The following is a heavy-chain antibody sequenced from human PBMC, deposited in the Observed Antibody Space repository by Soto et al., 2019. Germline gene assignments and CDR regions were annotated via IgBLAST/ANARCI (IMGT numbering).Heavy chain of an antibody. V-gene: IGHV4-61*01. J-gene: IGHJ4*02. CDR1: GGSFKSGSYS. CDR2: VYHTGRT. Sequence: SETLSLTCTVSGGSFKSGSYSWSWIRQPPGKGLEWVGYVYHTGRTSYNPSLKGRVSISMDTSKNQFSLNLDSVTAADTAVYFCARDFAYFDSWGQGTLVTVSS. CDR3: ARDFAYFDS. D-gene: IGHD3-3*01.